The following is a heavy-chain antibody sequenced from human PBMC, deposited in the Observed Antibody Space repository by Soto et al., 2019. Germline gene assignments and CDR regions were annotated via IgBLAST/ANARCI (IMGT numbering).Heavy chain of an antibody. J-gene: IGHJ4*02. CDR1: GFTFSSYG. D-gene: IGHD5-18*01. CDR3: AKGIQLWFSLFDY. Sequence: PGGSLRLSCAASGFTFSSYGMSWVRQAPGKGLEWVSAISGSGGSTYYADSVKGRFTISRDNSKNTLYLQMNSLRAEDTAVYYCAKGIQLWFSLFDYWGQGTLVTVSS. V-gene: IGHV3-23*01. CDR2: ISGSGGST.